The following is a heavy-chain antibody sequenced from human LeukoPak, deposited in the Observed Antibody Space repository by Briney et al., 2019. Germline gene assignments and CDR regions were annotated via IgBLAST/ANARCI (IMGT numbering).Heavy chain of an antibody. CDR1: GFTFSSYA. CDR2: ISGSGGST. D-gene: IGHD1-1*01. Sequence: PGGSLRLSCAASGFTFSSYAMSWVGQARGKGLEWVSAISGSGGSTYYADSVKGRFTISRDNSKNTLYLQMNSLRAEDTAVYYCAKDSRNDRANNWFDPWGQGTLLTVSS. J-gene: IGHJ5*02. CDR3: AKDSRNDRANNWFDP. V-gene: IGHV3-23*01.